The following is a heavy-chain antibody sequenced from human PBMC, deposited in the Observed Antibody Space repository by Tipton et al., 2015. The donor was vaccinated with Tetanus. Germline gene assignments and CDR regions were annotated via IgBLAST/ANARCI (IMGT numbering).Heavy chain of an antibody. V-gene: IGHV4-4*07. Sequence: GLVKPSETLTLNCTVSGASISDKTHYWGWIRQSAAMGLEWIGRINTSGSSDYNPSLKGRVTMSIDTSGNRFSLDLTSVTAADTAIYYCARASHFQWERVRLDYWGQGLRVTVSS. CDR2: INTSGSS. CDR1: GASISDKTHY. J-gene: IGHJ4*02. D-gene: IGHD1-1*01. CDR3: ARASHFQWERVRLDY.